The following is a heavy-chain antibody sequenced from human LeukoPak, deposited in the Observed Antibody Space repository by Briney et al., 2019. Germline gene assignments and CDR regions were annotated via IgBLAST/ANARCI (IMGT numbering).Heavy chain of an antibody. Sequence: GGSLRLSCAASGFTFSSYAVTWVRQAPGKGLEWVSGITGSGDTTFYADSVKGRFTISRDNSKNTPYLQMHSLRAEDTAVYYCTTTLSVTARGYWGQGTLVTVSS. V-gene: IGHV3-23*01. CDR1: GFTFSSYA. D-gene: IGHD4-23*01. J-gene: IGHJ4*02. CDR3: TTTLSVTARGY. CDR2: ITGSGDTT.